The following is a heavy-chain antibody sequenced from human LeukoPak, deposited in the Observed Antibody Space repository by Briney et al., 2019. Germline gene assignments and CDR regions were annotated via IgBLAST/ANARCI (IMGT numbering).Heavy chain of an antibody. CDR1: GYAFNSYY. D-gene: IGHD3-10*01. V-gene: IGHV1-18*04. CDR3: ARFLSYGSGSYYYYYMDV. Sequence: ASVKVSCKAFGYAFNSYYIHWVRQAPGQGLEWMGWISAYNGNTNYAQKLQGRVTMTTDTSTSTAYMELRSLRSDDTAVYYCARFLSYGSGSYYYYYMDVWGKGTTVTVSS. CDR2: ISAYNGNT. J-gene: IGHJ6*03.